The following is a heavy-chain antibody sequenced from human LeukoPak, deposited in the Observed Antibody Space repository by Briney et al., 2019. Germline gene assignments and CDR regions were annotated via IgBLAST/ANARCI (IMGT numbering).Heavy chain of an antibody. J-gene: IGHJ6*04. CDR3: ARGTTGTRTYYYGMDV. CDR2: INAGDGNT. D-gene: IGHD1-1*01. Sequence: ASVKVSCKASGYTFTGYYMHWVRQAPGQRLEWMGWINAGDGNTKYSQKFQGRVTITRDTSASTAYMELSSLRSEDTAVYYCARGTTGTRTYYYGMDVWAKGPRSPSPQ. V-gene: IGHV1-3*01. CDR1: GYTFTGYY.